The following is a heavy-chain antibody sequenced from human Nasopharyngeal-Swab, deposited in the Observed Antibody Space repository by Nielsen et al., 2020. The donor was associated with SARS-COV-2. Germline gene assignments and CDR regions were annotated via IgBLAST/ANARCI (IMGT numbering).Heavy chain of an antibody. CDR2: ISSNSGSI. CDR3: AKDYSDWLSSEYYYYGMDV. CDR1: GFTFDDYA. V-gene: IGHV3-9*01. D-gene: IGHD3-9*01. Sequence: SLKISCAASGFTFDDYAMHWVRQAPGKGLEWVSGISSNSGSIGHVDSVKGRVTISRDNAKNSLYLQMNSLRAEDTAWYYCAKDYSDWLSSEYYYYGMDVWGQGTTVTVSS. J-gene: IGHJ6*02.